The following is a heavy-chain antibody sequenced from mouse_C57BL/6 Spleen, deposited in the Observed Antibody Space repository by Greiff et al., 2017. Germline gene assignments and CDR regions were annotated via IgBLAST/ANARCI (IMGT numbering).Heavy chain of an antibody. CDR3: VRQTVVFDY. V-gene: IGHV10-1*01. CDR2: IRSKSNNYAT. D-gene: IGHD1-1*01. CDR1: GFSFNTYA. J-gene: IGHJ2*01. Sequence: EVKLMESGGGLVQPKGSLKLSCAASGFSFNTYAMNWVRQAPGKGLEWVARIRSKSNNYATYYADSVKDRFTISRDDSESMLYLQMNNLKTEDTAMYYCVRQTVVFDYWGQGTTLTVSS.